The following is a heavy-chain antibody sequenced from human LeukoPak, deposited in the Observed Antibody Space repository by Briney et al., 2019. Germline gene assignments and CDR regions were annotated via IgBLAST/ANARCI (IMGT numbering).Heavy chain of an antibody. J-gene: IGHJ4*02. D-gene: IGHD4-17*01. Sequence: GGSLRLSCAASGFTVSSSHMTWVRQAVGKGLEWVSFVYSGGDTSYADSVKGRFTISRDNSKNTLSLQMNSLRAEDTAVYYCAKGGADYGEYDYWGQGTLVTVSS. V-gene: IGHV3-53*01. CDR2: VYSGGDT. CDR1: GFTVSSSH. CDR3: AKGGADYGEYDY.